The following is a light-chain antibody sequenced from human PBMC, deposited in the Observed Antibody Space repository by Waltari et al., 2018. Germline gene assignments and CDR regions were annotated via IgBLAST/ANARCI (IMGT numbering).Light chain of an antibody. CDR3: QQYDTTPET. CDR2: GAS. CDR1: QALSRNR. Sequence: ETVMTQSPGTLSLSPGGRATLSCRASQALSRNRLARYQQKPGQPPRLLIYGASSRASDVPDRFTGSGSGTDFTLTISRLDPEDFAVFYCQQYDTTPETFGQGTRVEVK. J-gene: IGKJ1*01. V-gene: IGKV3-20*01.